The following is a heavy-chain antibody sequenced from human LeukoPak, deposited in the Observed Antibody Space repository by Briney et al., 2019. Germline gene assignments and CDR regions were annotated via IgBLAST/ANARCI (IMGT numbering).Heavy chain of an antibody. CDR2: ISYDGSNK. J-gene: IGHJ3*01. Sequence: PGGSLRLSCAASGFTFSSYAMHWVRQAPGKGLEWAAVISYDGSNKYYADSVKGRFTISRDNPKNTLYLQMNSLRAGDTAVYYCARQAVARPFDLWGQGTMVAVSS. CDR1: GFTFSSYA. CDR3: ARQAVARPFDL. V-gene: IGHV3-30*04.